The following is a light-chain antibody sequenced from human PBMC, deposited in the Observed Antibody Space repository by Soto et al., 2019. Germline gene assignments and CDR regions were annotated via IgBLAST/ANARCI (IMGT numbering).Light chain of an antibody. V-gene: IGKV2-28*01. J-gene: IGKJ1*01. CDR1: ESLLHSNGYNY. CDR2: LGS. Sequence: DIVGTQSPLSLPVTPGEPASISCRSSESLLHSNGYNYLDWYLQKPGQSPQLLIFLGSNRASGVPDRFSGSGSGTDFTLKISRVEAEDVGVYYCMQALQTPWTFGQGTKVDIK. CDR3: MQALQTPWT.